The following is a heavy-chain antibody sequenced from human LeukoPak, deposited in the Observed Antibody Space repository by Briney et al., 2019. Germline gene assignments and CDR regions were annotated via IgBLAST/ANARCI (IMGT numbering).Heavy chain of an antibody. V-gene: IGHV3-30*03. Sequence: GGSLRLSCAASGFTFSSYGMHWVRQAPGKGLEWVAVISYDGSNKYYADSVKGRFTISRDNSKNTLYLQMNSLRSDDTAVYYCVRGGASGWYPDYWGQGTLVTVSS. CDR3: VRGGASGWYPDY. J-gene: IGHJ4*02. CDR2: ISYDGSNK. D-gene: IGHD6-19*01. CDR1: GFTFSSYG.